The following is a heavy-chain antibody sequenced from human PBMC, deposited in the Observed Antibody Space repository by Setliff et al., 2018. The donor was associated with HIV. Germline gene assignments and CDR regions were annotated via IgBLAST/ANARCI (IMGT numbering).Heavy chain of an antibody. CDR3: ARDPHYFDTSGYYSWFYFDY. Sequence: LSLTCTVSGGSISSGGNYWSWIRQDPGKGLEWIGYIYYTGSTYYNPSLKSRVTISVDTSKNQFSLKLTSVTAADTAVYFCARDPHYFDTSGYYSWFYFDYWGHGTLVTVSS. CDR2: IYYTGST. D-gene: IGHD3-22*01. CDR1: GGSISSGGNY. J-gene: IGHJ4*01. V-gene: IGHV4-31*02.